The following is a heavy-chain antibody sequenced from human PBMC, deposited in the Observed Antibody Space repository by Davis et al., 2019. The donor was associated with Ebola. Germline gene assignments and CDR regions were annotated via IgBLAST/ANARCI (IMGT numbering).Heavy chain of an antibody. D-gene: IGHD2-2*01. Sequence: PGGSLRLSCAASGFTFSSYGMHWVRQAPGKGLEWVAIISYDGSNKFYVDSVKGRFTISRDNSKNTLFLQMNSLRAEDTAVYYCAVRSIATCSSTSCYFDYWGQGTLVTVSS. CDR3: AVRSIATCSSTSCYFDY. V-gene: IGHV3-30*03. CDR2: ISYDGSNK. J-gene: IGHJ4*02. CDR1: GFTFSSYG.